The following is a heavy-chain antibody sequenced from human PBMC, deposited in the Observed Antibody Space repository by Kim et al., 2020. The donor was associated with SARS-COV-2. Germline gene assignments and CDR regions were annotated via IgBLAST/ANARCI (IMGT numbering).Heavy chain of an antibody. J-gene: IGHJ4*02. CDR3: ARLSSAMVRGVSADY. CDR2: IYPGDSDT. V-gene: IGHV5-51*01. D-gene: IGHD3-10*01. CDR1: GYSFTSYW. Sequence: GESLKISCKGSGYSFTSYWIGWVRQMPGKGLEWMGIIYPGDSDTRYSPSFQGQVTISADKSISTAYLQWSSLKASDTAMYYCARLSSAMVRGVSADYWGQGTLVTVSS.